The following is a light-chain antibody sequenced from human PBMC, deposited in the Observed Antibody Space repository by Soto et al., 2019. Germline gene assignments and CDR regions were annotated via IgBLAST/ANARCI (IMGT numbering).Light chain of an antibody. Sequence: EIVMTQSPATLSVPPGERATLSCRASQSVRSNLAWYQQKPGQAPRLLIYGASTRATGIPARFSGSGSGTEFTFTISSLQSEDFAVYYCLQYNNWVPTFGQGTKVEIK. CDR3: LQYNNWVPT. CDR1: QSVRSN. V-gene: IGKV3-15*01. J-gene: IGKJ1*01. CDR2: GAS.